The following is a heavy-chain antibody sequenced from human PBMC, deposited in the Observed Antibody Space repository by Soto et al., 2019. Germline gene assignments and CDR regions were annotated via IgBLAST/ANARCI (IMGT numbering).Heavy chain of an antibody. CDR2: IYYSGST. Sequence: PSETLSLTCTVSGGSISSYYWSWIRQPPGKGLEWIGYIYYSGSTNYNPSLKSRVTISVDTSKNQFSLKLSSVTAADTAVYYCARAPLIYDSSGWYFDYWGQGTLVTVSS. J-gene: IGHJ4*02. CDR1: GGSISSYY. D-gene: IGHD3-22*01. V-gene: IGHV4-59*01. CDR3: ARAPLIYDSSGWYFDY.